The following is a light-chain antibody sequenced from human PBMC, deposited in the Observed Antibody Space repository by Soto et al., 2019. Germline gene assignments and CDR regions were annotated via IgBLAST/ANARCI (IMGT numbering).Light chain of an antibody. CDR3: QHYNNWPPWT. CDR1: QSISSN. J-gene: IGKJ1*01. V-gene: IGKV3-15*01. Sequence: EIVMTQSPATLSVSPGERATLSCRASQSISSNLAWYQQKPGQAPRLLMYATSTRATGIPARFRGSGSGTEFTLTISTLQSEDFAVYYCQHYNNWPPWTFGQGTKVDSK. CDR2: ATS.